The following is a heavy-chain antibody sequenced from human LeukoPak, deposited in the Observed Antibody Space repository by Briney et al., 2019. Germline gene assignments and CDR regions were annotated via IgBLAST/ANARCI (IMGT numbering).Heavy chain of an antibody. CDR2: ISYDGSNK. J-gene: IGHJ4*02. CDR1: GFTFSSYA. Sequence: PGGSLRLSCAASGFTFSSYAMHWVRQAPGTGLEWVAVISYDGSNKYYADSVKGRFTISRDNSKNTPYLQMNSLRAEDTAVYYCARDGAAGGQWLAYYFDYWGQGTLVTVSS. D-gene: IGHD6-19*01. CDR3: ARDGAAGGQWLAYYFDY. V-gene: IGHV3-30*04.